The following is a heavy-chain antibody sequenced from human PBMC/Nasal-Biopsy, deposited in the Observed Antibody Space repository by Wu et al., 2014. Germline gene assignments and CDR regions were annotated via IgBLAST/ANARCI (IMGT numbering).Heavy chain of an antibody. CDR2: ISYSGNI. CDR3: VRDSSTTLANFYFRI. D-gene: IGHD2/OR15-2a*01. V-gene: IGHV4-30-4*08. J-gene: IGHJ4*02. Sequence: SWVRQLPEKGLEWIGYISYSGNIYYNPSLKSRVTISRDTSKNQFALELSSVTAADTAVYYCVRDSSTTLANFYFRIWGQGALVTVSS.